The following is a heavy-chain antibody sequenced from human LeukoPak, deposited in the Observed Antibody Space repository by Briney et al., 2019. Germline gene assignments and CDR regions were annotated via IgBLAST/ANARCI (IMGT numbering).Heavy chain of an antibody. D-gene: IGHD3-10*01. CDR1: GGSISSSSYY. V-gene: IGHV4-39*01. CDR2: IYYSGST. J-gene: IGHJ4*02. CDR3: ARKVLDPATGDRSYFDY. Sequence: SETLSLTCTVSGGSISSSSYYWGWIRQPPGKGLEWIGSIYYSGSTYYNPSLKSRVTISVDTSKNQFSLKLSSVTAADTAVYYCARKVLDPATGDRSYFDYWGQGTLVTVSS.